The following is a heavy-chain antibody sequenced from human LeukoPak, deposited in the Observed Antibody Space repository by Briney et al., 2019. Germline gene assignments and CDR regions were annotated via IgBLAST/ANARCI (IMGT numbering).Heavy chain of an antibody. CDR1: GFTFSSYA. CDR3: AKGRDYYDSSGYYKHYFDY. D-gene: IGHD3-22*01. J-gene: IGHJ4*02. V-gene: IGHV3-23*01. CDR2: ISGSGGGT. Sequence: GGSLRLSCAASGFTFSSYAVSWVRQAPGKGLEWVSAISGSGGGTYYADSVKGRFTISRDNSKNTLYLQMNSLRAEDTAVYYCAKGRDYYDSSGYYKHYFDYWGQGTLVTVSS.